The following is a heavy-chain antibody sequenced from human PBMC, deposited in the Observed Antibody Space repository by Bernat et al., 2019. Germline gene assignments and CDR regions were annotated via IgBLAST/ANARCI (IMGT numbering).Heavy chain of an antibody. Sequence: QVQLVQSGAEVKKPGASVKVSCKASGYTFTDYYMHWVRQAPGQGLEWMGRINPNSGGTNYAQKFQGRVTMTRDTSISTAYMELSRLRSDDTAVYYCARAVVDAGALGGVSLYDCDYWGQGTLVSV. CDR3: ARAVVDAGALGGVSLYDCDY. D-gene: IGHD3-16*01. V-gene: IGHV1-2*06. CDR1: GYTFTDYY. CDR2: INPNSGGT. J-gene: IGHJ4*02.